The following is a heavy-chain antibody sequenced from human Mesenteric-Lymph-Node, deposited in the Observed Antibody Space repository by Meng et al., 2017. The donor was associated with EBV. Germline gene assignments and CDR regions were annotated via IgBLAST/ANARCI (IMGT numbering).Heavy chain of an antibody. CDR1: GGSISSDNW. V-gene: IGHV4-4*02. Sequence: QVQRQEWGPGRVKPSGTLSLTGAVSGGSISSDNWWTWVRQPPGKGLEWIGEIHHSGATNYNPSLKSRVTISVDKSKNQFSLKLSSVTAADAAVYFCASVIYGSGLNSWFDPWGHGTLVTASS. J-gene: IGHJ5*02. D-gene: IGHD3-10*01. CDR2: IHHSGAT. CDR3: ASVIYGSGLNSWFDP.